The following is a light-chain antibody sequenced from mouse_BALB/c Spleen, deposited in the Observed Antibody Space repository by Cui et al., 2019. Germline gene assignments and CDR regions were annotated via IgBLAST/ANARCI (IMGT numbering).Light chain of an antibody. J-gene: IGKJ5*01. CDR1: QSILYSSNQKNY. CDR2: WAS. V-gene: IGKV8-30*01. Sequence: DIVMSPYPLSLALSVVAKVNMVCKSSQSILYSSNQKNYLAWYQQKPGQSPKLLIYWASTRESGVPDRFKGSGYGTDFTLTISSLKAEYLAVYYCQKYYSYPLTFGAGTKLELK. CDR3: QKYYSYPLT.